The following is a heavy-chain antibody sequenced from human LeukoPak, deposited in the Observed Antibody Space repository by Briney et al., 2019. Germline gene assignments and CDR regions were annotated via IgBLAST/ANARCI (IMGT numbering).Heavy chain of an antibody. Sequence: SETLSLTCAVYGGSFSGYYWSWIRQPPGKGLEWIGEINHSGSTNYNPPLKSRVTISVDTSKNQFSLKLSSVTAADTAVYYCARGRLLHYWGQGTLVTVSS. V-gene: IGHV4-34*01. CDR1: GGSFSGYY. CDR2: INHSGST. J-gene: IGHJ4*02. CDR3: ARGRLLHY.